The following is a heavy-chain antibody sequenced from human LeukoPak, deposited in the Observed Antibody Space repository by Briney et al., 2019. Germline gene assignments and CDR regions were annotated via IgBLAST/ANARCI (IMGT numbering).Heavy chain of an antibody. V-gene: IGHV1-46*01. J-gene: IGHJ6*02. Sequence: ASVKVSCKASGYTFTSYYMHWVRQAPGQGLEWMGIINPSGGSTSYAQKFQGRVTMTRDTSTSTVYMELSSLRSEDTAVYYCAREGLAYCGGDCYSIPAYYGMDVGGQGTTVAVS. CDR3: AREGLAYCGGDCYSIPAYYGMDV. D-gene: IGHD2-21*02. CDR2: INPSGGST. CDR1: GYTFTSYY.